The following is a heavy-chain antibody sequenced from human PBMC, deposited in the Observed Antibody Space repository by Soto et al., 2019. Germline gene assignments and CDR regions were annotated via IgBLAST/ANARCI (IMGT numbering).Heavy chain of an antibody. V-gene: IGHV4-59*08. CDR3: ARSYYDFWSGDYYYYMDV. D-gene: IGHD3-3*01. Sequence: SETLSLPCTVSGDSISSHYWSWIRQPPGKGLEWIGYVYNSGSTNYNPSLKSRVTISIDTSKSQFSLKLSSVTAADTAVYYCARSYYDFWSGDYYYYMDVWGKGTTVTVSS. CDR1: GDSISSHY. CDR2: VYNSGST. J-gene: IGHJ6*03.